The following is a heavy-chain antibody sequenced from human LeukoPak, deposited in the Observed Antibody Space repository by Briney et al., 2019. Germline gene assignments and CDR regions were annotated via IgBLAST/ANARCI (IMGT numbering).Heavy chain of an antibody. CDR3: GRGAVVGGYYYYGMDV. CDR2: ITPSGGST. D-gene: IGHD6-19*01. V-gene: IGHV1-46*01. Sequence: ASVKVSCKAFGYTFTSYYMHWVRQAPGQGLAWLGIITPSGGSTTYAQKFQDRVTMTRDTSTSTVYMELYSLRSEDTAVYYCGRGAVVGGYYYYGMDVWGQGTTVTVSS. J-gene: IGHJ6*02. CDR1: GYTFTSYY.